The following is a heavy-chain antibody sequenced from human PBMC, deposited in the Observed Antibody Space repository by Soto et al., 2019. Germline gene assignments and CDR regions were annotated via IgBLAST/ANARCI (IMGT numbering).Heavy chain of an antibody. CDR2: ISYDGSNK. Sequence: GGSLRLSCAASGFTFSSYAMHWVRQAPGKGLEWVAVISYDGSNKYYADSVKGRFTISRDNSKNTLYLQMNSLRAEDTAVYYCARDFHDFWSGYSRLSGMNFDYWGQGTLVTVSS. V-gene: IGHV3-30-3*01. J-gene: IGHJ4*02. D-gene: IGHD3-3*01. CDR3: ARDFHDFWSGYSRLSGMNFDY. CDR1: GFTFSSYA.